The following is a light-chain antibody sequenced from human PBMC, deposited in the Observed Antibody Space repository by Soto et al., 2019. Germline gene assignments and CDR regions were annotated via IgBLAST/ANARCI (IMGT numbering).Light chain of an antibody. CDR2: EAS. Sequence: DIWLIKAPDTLSLTPGERAGLFCRASQSIGGFLAWYQQRPGQAPRLLIYEASNRPTGIPARFSGSGSGTDFTLTISSLEPEDFAVYYCQQRSDWITFGQGTRLEI. CDR1: QSIGGF. CDR3: QQRSDWIT. J-gene: IGKJ5*01. V-gene: IGKV3-11*01.